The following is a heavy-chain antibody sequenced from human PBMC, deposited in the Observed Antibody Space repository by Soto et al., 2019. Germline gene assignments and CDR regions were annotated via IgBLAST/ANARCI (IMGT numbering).Heavy chain of an antibody. Sequence: GGSLRLSCAASGFTFSSYWMSWVRQAPGKGLEWVANIKQDGSEKYYVDSVKGRFTISRDNAKNSLYLQMNSLRAEDTAVYYCASGDYGDYWYYFDYWGQGTLVTVSS. CDR3: ASGDYGDYWYYFDY. V-gene: IGHV3-7*03. CDR1: GFTFSSYW. CDR2: IKQDGSEK. D-gene: IGHD4-17*01. J-gene: IGHJ4*02.